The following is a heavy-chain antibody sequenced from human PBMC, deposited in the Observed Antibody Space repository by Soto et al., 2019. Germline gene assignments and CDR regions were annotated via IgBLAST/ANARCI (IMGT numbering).Heavy chain of an antibody. CDR1: GDSISGNY. J-gene: IGHJ6*02. D-gene: IGHD6-13*01. CDR2: ISHSGNV. Sequence: PSETLSLTCTVSGDSISGNYWSWIRQPPGKGLEWIGYISHSGNVDYNPSLKSRLTISRDTSKNQFSLKLSSVTAADTAVYYCARDHWRKYDSSWHYYGLDVWGQGTTVTVSS. CDR3: ARDHWRKYDSSWHYYGLDV. V-gene: IGHV4-59*01.